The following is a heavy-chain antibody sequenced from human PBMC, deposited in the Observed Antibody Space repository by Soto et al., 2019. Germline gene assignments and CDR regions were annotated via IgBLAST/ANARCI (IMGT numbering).Heavy chain of an antibody. V-gene: IGHV3-30*18. CDR3: AKDRGIEALDYYYYMDV. Sequence: GGSLRLSCAASGFTFSSYGMHWVRQAPGKGLEWVAVISYDGSNKYYADSVKGRFTISRDNSKNTLYLQMNSLRAEDTAVYYCAKDRGIEALDYYYYMDVWGKGTTVTVSS. CDR1: GFTFSSYG. CDR2: ISYDGSNK. D-gene: IGHD3-10*01. J-gene: IGHJ6*03.